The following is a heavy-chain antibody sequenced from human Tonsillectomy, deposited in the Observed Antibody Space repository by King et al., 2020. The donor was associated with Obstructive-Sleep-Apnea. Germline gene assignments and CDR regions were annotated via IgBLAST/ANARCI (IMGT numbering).Heavy chain of an antibody. CDR3: ARDLEGDYYGMDV. D-gene: IGHD3-16*01. CDR1: GGSISTTNW. J-gene: IGHJ6*04. Sequence: VQLQESGPGLVKPSGTLSLTCAVSGGSISTTNWWSWVRQPPGKGLEWIGEIYHSGSINYNPSLKSRVTISVDKSKNQFSLKLSSVTAADTAVYYCARDLEGDYYGMDVWGKGTTVTVSS. CDR2: IYHSGSI. V-gene: IGHV4-4*02.